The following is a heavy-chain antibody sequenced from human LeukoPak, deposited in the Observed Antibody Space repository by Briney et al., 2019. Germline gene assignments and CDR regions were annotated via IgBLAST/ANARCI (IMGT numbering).Heavy chain of an antibody. J-gene: IGHJ4*02. CDR2: INPNSGGT. V-gene: IGHV1-2*02. Sequence: ASVKVSCKASGYTFTGYYMHWVRQAPGQGLEWMGWINPNSGGTKYAQKFQGRVTMTRDTSISTAYMELSRLSSGDTAVYYCARGKNSGSYYHFDFWGQGTLVTVSS. CDR1: GYTFTGYY. CDR3: ARGKNSGSYYHFDF. D-gene: IGHD1-26*01.